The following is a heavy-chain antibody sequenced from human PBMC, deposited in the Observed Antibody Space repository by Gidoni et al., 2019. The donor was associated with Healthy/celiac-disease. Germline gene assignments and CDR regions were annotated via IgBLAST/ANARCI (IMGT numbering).Heavy chain of an antibody. J-gene: IGHJ5*02. CDR1: DDSISSYY. D-gene: IGHD4-17*01. CDR3: ARHYGVGIDL. Sequence: QVQLQESGTGLVRPSETLSLTCTVSDDSISSYYWSWIRQPAGKGLEWIGRFHTSGSTNYNPSLKSRVPMSVDTSKNQFSLKLSSMTAADTAVYYCARHYGVGIDLWGQGTLVTVSS. CDR2: FHTSGST. V-gene: IGHV4-4*07.